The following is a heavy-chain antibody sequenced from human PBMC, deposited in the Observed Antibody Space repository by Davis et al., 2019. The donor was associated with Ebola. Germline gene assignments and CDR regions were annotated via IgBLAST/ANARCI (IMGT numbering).Heavy chain of an antibody. D-gene: IGHD2-15*01. J-gene: IGHJ2*01. CDR3: ARPAYCSGRSCYSGTGYFDL. V-gene: IGHV4-39*01. CDR1: GGSISSSSYY. Sequence: MPGGSLRLSCTVSGGSISSSSYYWGWIRQPPGKGLEWIGSFYYSGSTYYNPSLKSRVTISVDTSKNQFSLKLSSVTAADTAVYYCARPAYCSGRSCYSGTGYFDLWGRGTLVTVSS. CDR2: FYYSGST.